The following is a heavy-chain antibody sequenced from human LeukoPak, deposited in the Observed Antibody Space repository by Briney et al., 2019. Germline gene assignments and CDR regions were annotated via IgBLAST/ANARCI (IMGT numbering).Heavy chain of an antibody. CDR2: IRINNEST. Sequence: ASVKVSCKASGYTFINYGISWLRQAPGQGLGWMGGIRINNESTYYVQKFQGRVTMTTDTSTSTAYMELRSLRSDDTAVYYCARVDILTGYYFFDYWGQGTLVTVSS. CDR1: GYTFINYG. CDR3: ARVDILTGYYFFDY. D-gene: IGHD3-9*01. V-gene: IGHV1-18*04. J-gene: IGHJ4*02.